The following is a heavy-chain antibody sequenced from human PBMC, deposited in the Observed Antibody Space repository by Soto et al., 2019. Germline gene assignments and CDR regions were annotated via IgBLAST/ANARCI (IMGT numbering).Heavy chain of an antibody. V-gene: IGHV3-9*01. D-gene: IGHD4-4*01. Sequence: GGSLRLSCAASGFTFRNYAMHWVRRAPGKGLEWVSGISWHSGTIGYADSVRGRFTISRDNAKNSLYLQMNSLRPEDTALYYCVKEKLYSNYEYYFDYWGQGTLVTVSS. CDR3: VKEKLYSNYEYYFDY. CDR1: GFTFRNYA. J-gene: IGHJ4*02. CDR2: ISWHSGTI.